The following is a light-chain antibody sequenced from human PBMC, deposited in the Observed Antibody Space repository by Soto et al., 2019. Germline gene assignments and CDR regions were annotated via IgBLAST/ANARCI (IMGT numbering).Light chain of an antibody. CDR2: GAS. Sequence: EIVLTQSPGTLSLSPGERATLSCRASQSVSSSYLAWYQQKPGQAPRLLIYGASSRATGITDRFSGSGSGTDFTLTISRLEPEDFAVYYCQQYGSSPHVTFGQGTKLEIK. CDR3: QQYGSSPHVT. CDR1: QSVSSSY. J-gene: IGKJ2*01. V-gene: IGKV3-20*01.